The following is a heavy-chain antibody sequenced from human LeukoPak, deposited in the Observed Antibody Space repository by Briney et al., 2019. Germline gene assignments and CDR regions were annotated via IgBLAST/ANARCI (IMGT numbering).Heavy chain of an antibody. J-gene: IGHJ6*02. CDR3: ARDQGCSGGSCYFWYYYYGMDV. Sequence: GGSLRLSCAASGFTFSSYGMHWVRQAPGKGLEWVAVIWYDGSNKYYADSVKGRFTISRDNSKNTLYLQMNSLRAEDTAVYYCARDQGCSGGSCYFWYYYYGMDVWGQGTTVTVSS. CDR1: GFTFSSYG. V-gene: IGHV3-33*01. D-gene: IGHD2-15*01. CDR2: IWYDGSNK.